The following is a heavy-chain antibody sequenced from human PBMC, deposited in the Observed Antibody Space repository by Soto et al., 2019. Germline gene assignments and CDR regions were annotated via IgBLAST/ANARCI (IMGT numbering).Heavy chain of an antibody. CDR3: AKGDYYDSSGTIDY. V-gene: IGHV3-23*01. D-gene: IGHD3-22*01. Sequence: GGSLRLSCAASGFTFSSYAMSWVRQAPGKGLEWVSAISGSGGSTYYADSVKGRFTISRDNSKNTLYLQMNSLRAEDTAVYYCAKGDYYDSSGTIDYWGQGTLVTVSS. CDR2: ISGSGGST. CDR1: GFTFSSYA. J-gene: IGHJ4*02.